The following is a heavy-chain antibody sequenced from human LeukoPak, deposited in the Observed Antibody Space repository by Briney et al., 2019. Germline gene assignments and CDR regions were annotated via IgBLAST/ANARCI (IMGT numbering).Heavy chain of an antibody. CDR3: ARGSIAVAGNDAFDI. CDR2: IYYSGST. Sequence: PSETLSLTCTVSGGSISSYYWSWIRQPPGKGLEWIGYIYYSGSTNYNPSLKSRVTISVDTSKNQFSLKLSSVTAADTAVYYCARGSIAVAGNDAFDIWDQGTMVTVSS. CDR1: GGSISSYY. V-gene: IGHV4-59*01. J-gene: IGHJ3*02. D-gene: IGHD6-19*01.